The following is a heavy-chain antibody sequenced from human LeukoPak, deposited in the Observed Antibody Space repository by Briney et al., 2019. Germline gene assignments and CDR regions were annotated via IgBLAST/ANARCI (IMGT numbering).Heavy chain of an antibody. CDR1: GFTFSTYW. D-gene: IGHD3-22*01. CDR2: IKEDGSDK. CDR3: ARDSSGYQ. J-gene: IGHJ4*02. Sequence: GGSLRLSCAASGFTFSTYWMSWARQAPGKGLEWVANIKEDGSDKYYGDSVKGRFTISRDNAKNSLYLQMNSLRAEDTAVYYCARDSSGYQWGQGTLVTVSS. V-gene: IGHV3-7*01.